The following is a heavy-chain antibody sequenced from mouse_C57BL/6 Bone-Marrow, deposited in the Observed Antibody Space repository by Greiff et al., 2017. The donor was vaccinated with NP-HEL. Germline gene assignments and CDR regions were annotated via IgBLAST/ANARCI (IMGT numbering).Heavy chain of an antibody. CDR3: ASPYDYDVAWFAY. Sequence: EVMLVESGGDLVKPGGSLKLSCAASGFTFSSYGMSWVRQTPDKRLEWVATISSGGSYTYYPDSVKGRFTISRDNAKNTLSLQMCSLKSEDTAMYYCASPYDYDVAWFAYWGQGTLVTVSA. D-gene: IGHD2-4*01. J-gene: IGHJ3*01. V-gene: IGHV5-6*01. CDR2: ISSGGSYT. CDR1: GFTFSSYG.